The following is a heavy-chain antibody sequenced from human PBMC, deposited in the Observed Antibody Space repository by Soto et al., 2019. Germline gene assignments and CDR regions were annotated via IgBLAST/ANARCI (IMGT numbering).Heavy chain of an antibody. V-gene: IGHV3-15*01. CDR2: IKSKTDGGTT. Sequence: GGSLRLSCAASGFTFSNAWMSWVRQAPGKGLEWVGRIKSKTDGGTTDYAAPVKGRFTISRDDSKNTLYLQMNSLKTEDTAVYYCTXDLGVLMVYTMSDAFDIWGQGTMVTVSS. CDR1: GFTFSNAW. CDR3: TXDLGVLMVYTMSDAFDI. J-gene: IGHJ3*02. D-gene: IGHD2-8*01.